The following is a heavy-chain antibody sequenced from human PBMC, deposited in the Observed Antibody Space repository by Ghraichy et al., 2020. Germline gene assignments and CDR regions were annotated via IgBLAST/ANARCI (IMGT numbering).Heavy chain of an antibody. CDR2: ISNYGTNE. CDR3: ARDRVGAMVRGVIRAYGMDV. J-gene: IGHJ6*02. V-gene: IGHV3-30*01. D-gene: IGHD3-10*01. CDR1: GFSFSSYA. Sequence: GGSLRLSCAASGFSFSSYAMHWVRQVPGKGLEWVSVISNYGTNEYYGDSVKGRFNISRDNSKNMLYLRVNSLRPEDTAVYYCARDRVGAMVRGVIRAYGMDVWGQGTTVTVSS.